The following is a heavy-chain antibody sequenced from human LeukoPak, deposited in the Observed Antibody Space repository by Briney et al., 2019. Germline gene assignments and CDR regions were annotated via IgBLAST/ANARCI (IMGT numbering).Heavy chain of an antibody. Sequence: GESLKISYKGSGCGFTSYWIGWVRPMTGKGLEWMGIIYPGDSDTRYSPSFQGQVTISDDKSIKTAYLQWSSLKASDTAMYYCARDHCGGDCYSGPYYYYYGMDVWGQGTTVTVSS. D-gene: IGHD2-21*02. J-gene: IGHJ6*02. V-gene: IGHV5-51*01. CDR1: GCGFTSYW. CDR2: IYPGDSDT. CDR3: ARDHCGGDCYSGPYYYYYGMDV.